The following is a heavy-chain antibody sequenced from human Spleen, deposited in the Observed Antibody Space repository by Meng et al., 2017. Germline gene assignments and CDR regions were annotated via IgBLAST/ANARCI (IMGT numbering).Heavy chain of an antibody. CDR3: AREGLWSFDY. CDR2: ISSSDSTI. J-gene: IGHJ4*02. V-gene: IGHV3-11*01. D-gene: IGHD3-10*01. Sequence: GESLKISCAASGFTFSDYSMNWIRQAPGEGLEWVSYISSSDSTIHYADSMKGRFTISRDNAKNSLFLQMNSLRTEDTAVYYCAREGLWSFDYWGQGTLVTVSS. CDR1: GFTFSDYS.